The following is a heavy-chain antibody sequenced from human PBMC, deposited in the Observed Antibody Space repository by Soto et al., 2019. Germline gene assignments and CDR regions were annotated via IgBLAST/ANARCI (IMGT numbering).Heavy chain of an antibody. V-gene: IGHV3-23*01. Sequence: GGSLRLSCAASGFTFSSYAMSWVRQAPGKGLEWVSAISGSGGSTYYADSVKGRFTISRDNSKNTLYLQMNSLRAEDTAVYYCAKDKGGSSSWYGGYYFDYWGQGTLVTVSS. CDR2: ISGSGGST. CDR3: AKDKGGSSSWYGGYYFDY. CDR1: GFTFSSYA. J-gene: IGHJ4*02. D-gene: IGHD6-13*01.